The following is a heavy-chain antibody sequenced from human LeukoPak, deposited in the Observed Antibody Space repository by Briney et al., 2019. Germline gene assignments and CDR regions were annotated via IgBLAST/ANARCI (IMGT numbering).Heavy chain of an antibody. CDR3: AGLSAYDAGFDP. CDR2: IYHTGDT. CDR1: GASMRSYF. Sequence: SETLSLTCTVSGASMRSYFWNWIRQPPGKGLEWVGQIYHTGDTDYSPSLKSRLTIPVDTSKSHFSLKLNSVTAADTAVYYCAGLSAYDAGFDPWGQGALVTVSS. J-gene: IGHJ5*02. V-gene: IGHV4-59*01. D-gene: IGHD5-12*01.